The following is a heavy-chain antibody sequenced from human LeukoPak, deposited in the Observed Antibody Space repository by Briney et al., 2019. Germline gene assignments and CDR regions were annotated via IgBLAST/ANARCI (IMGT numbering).Heavy chain of an antibody. CDR3: ARTHDFWSGYPFDY. Sequence: PSETLSLTCTVSGGSISSSSYYWSWIRQPPGKGLEWIGEINHSGSTNYNPSLKSRVTISVDTSKNQFSLKLSSVTAADTAVYYCARTHDFWSGYPFDYWGQGTLVTVSS. CDR1: GGSISSSSYY. V-gene: IGHV4-39*07. J-gene: IGHJ4*02. CDR2: INHSGST. D-gene: IGHD3-3*01.